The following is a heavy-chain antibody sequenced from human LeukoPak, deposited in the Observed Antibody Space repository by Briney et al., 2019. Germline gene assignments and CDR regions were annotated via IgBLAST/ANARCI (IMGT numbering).Heavy chain of an antibody. D-gene: IGHD3-16*01. V-gene: IGHV1-69*04. CDR3: ARGGRSGAFDI. CDR1: GGTFSSYA. J-gene: IGHJ3*02. CDR2: IIPILGIA. Sequence: ASVKVSCKASGGTFSSYAISWVRQAPGQGLEWMGRIIPILGIANYAQKFQGRVTITADKSTSTAYMELSSLRSEDTAVYYCARGGRSGAFDIWGQGTMVTVSS.